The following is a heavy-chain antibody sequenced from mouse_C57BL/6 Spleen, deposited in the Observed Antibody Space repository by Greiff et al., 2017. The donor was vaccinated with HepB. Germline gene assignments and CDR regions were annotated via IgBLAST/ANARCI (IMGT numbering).Heavy chain of an antibody. CDR2: ILPGSGHT. J-gene: IGHJ1*03. V-gene: IGHV1-9*01. Sequence: QVQLQQSGAELMKPGASVKLSCKATGYTFTAYCIEWVKQRPGHGLEWIGEILPGSGHTNYNEKFKGKATFTADTSSNTGYMQLSSLTTEDSAIYYCARDPWGYCDFWGTGTTVTVSS. CDR1: GYTFTAYC. CDR3: ARDPWGYCDF.